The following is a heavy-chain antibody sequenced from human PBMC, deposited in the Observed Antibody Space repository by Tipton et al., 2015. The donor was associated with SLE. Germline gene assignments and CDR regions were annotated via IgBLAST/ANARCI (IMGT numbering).Heavy chain of an antibody. CDR2: INHSGST. CDR1: GGSFSGYY. CDR3: ASGGSVGATKWFDP. V-gene: IGHV4-34*01. J-gene: IGHJ5*02. Sequence: TLSLTCAVYGGSFSGYYWSWIRQPPGKGLEWIGEINHSGSTNYNPSLKSRVTLSVDTSKNQFSLKLSSVTAADTAVYYCASGGSVGATKWFDPWGQGTLVTVSS. D-gene: IGHD1-26*01.